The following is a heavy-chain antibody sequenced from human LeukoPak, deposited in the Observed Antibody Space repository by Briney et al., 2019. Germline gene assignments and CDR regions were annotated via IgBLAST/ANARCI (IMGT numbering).Heavy chain of an antibody. V-gene: IGHV3-23*01. CDR3: AKPPEGRSGFYGADY. CDR2: ISGSGVST. Sequence: GGSLRLSCAASGFNFSSYAMSWVRQAPGKGLEWVSAISGSGVSTYYADSVKGRFTISRDNSKNTLYLQMNSLRAEDTAVYYCAKPPEGRSGFYGADYWGQGTLVTVSS. CDR1: GFNFSSYA. D-gene: IGHD3-3*01. J-gene: IGHJ4*02.